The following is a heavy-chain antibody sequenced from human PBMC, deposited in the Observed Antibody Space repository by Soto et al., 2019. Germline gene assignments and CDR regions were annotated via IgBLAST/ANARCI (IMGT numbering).Heavy chain of an antibody. V-gene: IGHV6-1*01. J-gene: IGHJ6*02. Sequence: PSQTLSLTCVISGDSVSSNSAAWNWIRQSPSRGLEWLGRTYYRSKWYNDYAVSVKSRITINPDTSKNQFSLQLNSVTPEDTAVYYCARARGSYYGSGSFYYYGMDVWGQGTTVTVSS. CDR1: GDSVSSNSAA. CDR2: TYYRSKWYN. D-gene: IGHD3-10*01. CDR3: ARARGSYYGSGSFYYYGMDV.